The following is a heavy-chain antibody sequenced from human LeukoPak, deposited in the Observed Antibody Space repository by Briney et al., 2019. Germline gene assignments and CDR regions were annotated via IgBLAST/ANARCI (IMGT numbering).Heavy chain of an antibody. V-gene: IGHV4-34*01. CDR2: INHSGST. CDR3: ARGAAPAARYYYYYMDG. CDR1: GGSFSGYY. D-gene: IGHD2-2*01. J-gene: IGHJ6*03. Sequence: SETLSLTCAVYGGSFSGYYWSWIRQPPGKGLEWIGEINHSGSTNYNPSLKSRVTISVDTSKNQFSLKLSSVTAADTAVYYCARGAAPAARYYYYYMDGWGKGTTVTVSS.